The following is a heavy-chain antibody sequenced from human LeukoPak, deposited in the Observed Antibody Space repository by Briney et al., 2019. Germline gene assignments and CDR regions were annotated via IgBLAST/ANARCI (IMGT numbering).Heavy chain of an antibody. V-gene: IGHV3-49*03. CDR3: TREGESSSWYGYYYYYGMDV. D-gene: IGHD6-13*01. Sequence: GGSLRLSCTASGFTFGDYAMSWFRQAPGKGLEWVGFIRSKAYGGTTEYAASVRGRFTISRDDSKSIAYLQMNSLKTEDTAVYYCTREGESSSWYGYYYYYGMDVWGQGTTVTVSS. J-gene: IGHJ6*02. CDR2: IRSKAYGGTT. CDR1: GFTFGDYA.